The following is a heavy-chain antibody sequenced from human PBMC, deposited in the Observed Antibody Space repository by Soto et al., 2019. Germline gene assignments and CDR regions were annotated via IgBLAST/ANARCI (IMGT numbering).Heavy chain of an antibody. J-gene: IGHJ6*02. Sequence: GGSLRLTCAASGSTISNYWMSWVRQAPGKGLEWVANIQKDGIEKCYVDSVQGRFTISRVNDKNSLYLQMNSLRAEDTAVYFFASSLTRRHYYYYGMDVWGQGNTVTVPS. CDR2: IQKDGIEK. CDR1: GSTISNYW. D-gene: IGHD1-1*01. V-gene: IGHV3-7*01. CDR3: ASSLTRRHYYYYGMDV.